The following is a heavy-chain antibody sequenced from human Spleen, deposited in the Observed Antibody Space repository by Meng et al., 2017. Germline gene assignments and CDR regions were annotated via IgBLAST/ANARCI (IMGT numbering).Heavy chain of an antibody. CDR2: INPKSGDT. CDR1: GGIFSNYV. J-gene: IGHJ4*02. CDR3: ARDEDISAAGKLFGDY. D-gene: IGHD6-25*01. V-gene: IGHV1-2*06. Sequence: QVQLVQSGAEVMKPGSSVKVSCKALGGIFSNYVIGWVRQAPGQGLEWMGRINPKSGDTHYAQKFQARVTMTGDTSISTAYMELSGLRSDDTAMYCCARDEDISAAGKLFGDYWGQGTLVTVSS.